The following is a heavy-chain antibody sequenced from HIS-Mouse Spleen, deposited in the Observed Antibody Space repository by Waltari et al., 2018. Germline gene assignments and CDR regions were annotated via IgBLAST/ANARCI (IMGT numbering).Heavy chain of an antibody. D-gene: IGHD1-26*01. CDR3: AEVDGTTHAFDI. CDR2: IKPNSGGT. Sequence: QVQLLQSGAEVKKPGASVKVSCKASGYTFTGYYMHWVRQAPGQGLEWMEWIKPNSGGTNDAQKFQGRVTMTRDTSISTAYMELSRLRSDDTAVYYCAEVDGTTHAFDIWGQGTMVTVSS. J-gene: IGHJ3*02. CDR1: GYTFTGYY. V-gene: IGHV1-2*02.